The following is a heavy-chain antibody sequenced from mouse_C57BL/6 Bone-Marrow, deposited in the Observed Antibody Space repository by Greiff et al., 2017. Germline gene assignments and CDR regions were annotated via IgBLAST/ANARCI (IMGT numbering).Heavy chain of an antibody. CDR1: GFNIKDDY. V-gene: IGHV14-4*01. Sequence: EVKLVESGAELVRPGASVKLSCTASGFNIKDDYMHWVKQRPEQGLEWIGWIDPENGDTEYASKFQGKATITADTSSTTAYLQLSSLTSEDTAVYYCTTRGYYGSSSLYWYFDVWGTGTTVTVSS. CDR3: TTRGYYGSSSLYWYFDV. J-gene: IGHJ1*03. D-gene: IGHD1-1*01. CDR2: IDPENGDT.